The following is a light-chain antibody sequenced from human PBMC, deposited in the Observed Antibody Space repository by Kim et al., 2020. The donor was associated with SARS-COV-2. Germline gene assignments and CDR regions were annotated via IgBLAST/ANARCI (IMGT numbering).Light chain of an antibody. CDR2: QDS. V-gene: IGLV3-1*01. CDR1: KLGDKY. J-gene: IGLJ2*01. Sequence: GSPGQTARITGSGDKLGDKYACWYRQRPGQSPVLVIYQDSKRPSGIPERFSGSNSGNIATLTISGTQAMDEADYYCQAWDSSTVVFGGGTQLTVL. CDR3: QAWDSSTVV.